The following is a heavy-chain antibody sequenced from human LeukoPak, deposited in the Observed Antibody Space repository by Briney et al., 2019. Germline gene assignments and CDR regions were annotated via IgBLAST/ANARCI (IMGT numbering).Heavy chain of an antibody. CDR2: FYYSGST. D-gene: IGHD1-1*01. CDR3: ARHGSTTGTTRPPFWY. CDR1: GGSISSGSYY. V-gene: IGHV4-39*01. J-gene: IGHJ4*02. Sequence: TSETLSLTCTVSGGSISSGSYYWSWIRQPAGKGLEWIGSFYYSGSTYYNPSLKSRVTISVDTSKNQFSLKLSSVTAADTAVYYCARHGSTTGTTRPPFWYWGQGTLVTVSS.